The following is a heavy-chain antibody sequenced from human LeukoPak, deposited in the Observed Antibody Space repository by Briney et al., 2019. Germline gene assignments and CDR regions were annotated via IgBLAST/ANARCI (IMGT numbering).Heavy chain of an antibody. CDR2: IDWDDDK. D-gene: IGHD6-19*01. CDR3: ARTTLYSSYVY. CDR1: GGSFSGYY. J-gene: IGHJ4*02. Sequence: TLSLTCAVYGGSFSGYYWSWIRQPPGKALEWLARIDWDDDKYYSTSLKTRLTISKDTSKNQVVLTMTNMDPVDTATYYCARTTLYSSYVYWGQGTLVTVSS. V-gene: IGHV2-70*11.